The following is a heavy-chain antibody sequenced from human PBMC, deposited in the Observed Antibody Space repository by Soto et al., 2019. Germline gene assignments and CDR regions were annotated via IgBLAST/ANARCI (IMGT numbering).Heavy chain of an antibody. Sequence: QVQLVQSGAEVKKPGSSVKVSCKASGGTFSSYTISWVRQAPGQGLEWMGRIIPILGIANYAQKFQGRVTITADKSTSTAYMELSSLRSEDTAVYYCARDPNYGDPLDWCQGTLVTVSS. J-gene: IGHJ4*02. CDR2: IIPILGIA. V-gene: IGHV1-69*08. CDR1: GGTFSSYT. CDR3: ARDPNYGDPLD. D-gene: IGHD4-17*01.